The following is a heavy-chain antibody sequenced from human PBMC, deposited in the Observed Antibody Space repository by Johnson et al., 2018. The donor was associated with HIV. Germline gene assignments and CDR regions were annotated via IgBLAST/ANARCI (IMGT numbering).Heavy chain of an antibody. CDR3: ARGGTYSSSWSDAFHI. V-gene: IGHV3-9*01. Sequence: VESGGGLVQPGRSLRLSCAASGFTFDDYAMHWVRQAPGKGLEWVSGISWNSGSIGYADSVKGRFTISRDNSENTLFLQMNSLRAEDTAVYYCARGGTYSSSWSDAFHIWGQGTMVTVSS. CDR2: ISWNSGSI. D-gene: IGHD6-13*01. J-gene: IGHJ3*02. CDR1: GFTFDDYA.